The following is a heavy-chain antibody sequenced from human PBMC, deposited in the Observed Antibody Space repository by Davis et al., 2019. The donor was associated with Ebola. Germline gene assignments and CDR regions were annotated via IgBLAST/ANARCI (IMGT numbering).Heavy chain of an antibody. CDR1: GGSISSSSYY. CDR3: ARQPSAYGHTTGLDY. D-gene: IGHD2/OR15-2a*01. V-gene: IGHV4-39*01. Sequence: SETLSLTCTVSGGSISSSSYYWGWIRQPPGKGLEWIGSIYYSGSTYYNPSLKSRVTISLDTSKNQFSLKLTSVTAADTAVYYCARQPSAYGHTTGLDYWGQGTLVTVSS. CDR2: IYYSGST. J-gene: IGHJ4*02.